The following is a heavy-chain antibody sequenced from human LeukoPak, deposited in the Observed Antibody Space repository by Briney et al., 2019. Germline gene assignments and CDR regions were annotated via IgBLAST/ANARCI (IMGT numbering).Heavy chain of an antibody. Sequence: GGSLRLSCAASGFTFSSYWMSWVRQAPGKGLEWVANIKQDGNEKYYVDSVKGRFTISRDNAKNSLYLQMNSLRAEDTAVYYCARDGLASSGCPDYWGQGALVIVSS. CDR1: GFTFSSYW. V-gene: IGHV3-7*01. J-gene: IGHJ4*02. CDR2: IKQDGNEK. CDR3: ARDGLASSGCPDY. D-gene: IGHD6-25*01.